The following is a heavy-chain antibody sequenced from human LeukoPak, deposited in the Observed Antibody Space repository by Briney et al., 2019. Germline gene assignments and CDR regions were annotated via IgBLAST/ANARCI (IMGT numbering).Heavy chain of an antibody. D-gene: IGHD2/OR15-2a*01. CDR1: GGSFSGYY. J-gene: IGHJ3*02. V-gene: IGHV4-34*01. CDR3: ARGRNRRLDI. CDR2: INHSGST. Sequence: SETLSLTCAVYGGSFSGYYWSWIRQPLGKGLEWIGEINHSGSTNYNPSLKSRVTISVDTSKNQFSLKLSSVTAADTAVYYCARGRNRRLDIWGQGTMVTVSS.